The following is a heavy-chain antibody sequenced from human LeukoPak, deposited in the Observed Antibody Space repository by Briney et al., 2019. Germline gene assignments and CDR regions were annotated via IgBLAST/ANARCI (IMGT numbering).Heavy chain of an antibody. Sequence: PSETLSLTCAVSGGSISSGGYSWSWIRQPPGKGLEWIGYIYHSGSTYYNPSLKSRVTISVDRSKNQFSLKLSSATAADTAVYYCARARLKLFDPWGQGTLVTVSS. CDR2: IYHSGST. CDR3: ARARLKLFDP. CDR1: GGSISSGGYS. J-gene: IGHJ5*02. D-gene: IGHD1-7*01. V-gene: IGHV4-30-2*01.